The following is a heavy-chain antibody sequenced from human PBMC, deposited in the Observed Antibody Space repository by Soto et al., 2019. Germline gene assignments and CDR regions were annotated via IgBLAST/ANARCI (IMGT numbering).Heavy chain of an antibody. J-gene: IGHJ4*02. Sequence: ASVKVSCKASGGTFSSYAISWVRQAPGQGLEWMGWISAYNGNTNYAQKLQGRVTMTTDTSTSTAYMELRSLRSDDTAVYYCARVPPYMVRGVTAPYYFDYWGQGTLVTVSS. CDR3: ARVPPYMVRGVTAPYYFDY. CDR2: ISAYNGNT. CDR1: GGTFSSYA. D-gene: IGHD3-10*01. V-gene: IGHV1-18*01.